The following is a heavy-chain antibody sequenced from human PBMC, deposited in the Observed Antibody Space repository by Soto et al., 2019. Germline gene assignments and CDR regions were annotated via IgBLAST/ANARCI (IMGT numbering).Heavy chain of an antibody. J-gene: IGHJ4*02. CDR2: FDPEDGET. V-gene: IGHV1-24*01. Sequence: ASVKVSCKVSGYTLTELSMHWVRQAPGKGLEWMGGFDPEDGETIYAQKFQGRVTMTEDTSTDTAYMELSSLRSEDTAVYYCATGLDDYYGSGSYYLVDYWGQGTLVTVSS. CDR1: GYTLTELS. D-gene: IGHD3-10*01. CDR3: ATGLDDYYGSGSYYLVDY.